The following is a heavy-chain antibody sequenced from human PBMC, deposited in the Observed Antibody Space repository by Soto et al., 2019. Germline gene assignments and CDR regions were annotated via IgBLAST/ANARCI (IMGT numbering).Heavy chain of an antibody. CDR1: GFIVTSDY. V-gene: IGHV3-53*01. Sequence: EVQLVESGGGLIQPGKSLRLSCEASGFIVTSDYMSWVRQAPGKGLEWVSVIFSGGNTYYADSVKGRFTISRDYSKNTLVLQMNSLRAEDTAVYYCARGGDYCRGGRCYPHVFHPWGQGTLVTVSS. CDR3: ARGGDYCRGGRCYPHVFHP. CDR2: IFSGGNT. J-gene: IGHJ5*02. D-gene: IGHD2-15*01.